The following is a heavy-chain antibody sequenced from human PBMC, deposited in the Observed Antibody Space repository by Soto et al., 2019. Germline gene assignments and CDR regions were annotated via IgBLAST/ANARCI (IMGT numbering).Heavy chain of an antibody. Sequence: QLQLQESGSGLVKPSQTLSLSCTVSGGSINSGGHSWSWIRQPPGKGLEWIGYVYPSGSTNYNPSLRSRVTISVDGSTNQFSLRLTSVTAADTAVYFCARNNLDYTKIGGDWFDPWGPGALVIVSS. CDR2: VYPSGST. J-gene: IGHJ5*02. D-gene: IGHD4-4*01. CDR1: GGSINSGGHS. CDR3: ARNNLDYTKIGGDWFDP. V-gene: IGHV4-30-2*01.